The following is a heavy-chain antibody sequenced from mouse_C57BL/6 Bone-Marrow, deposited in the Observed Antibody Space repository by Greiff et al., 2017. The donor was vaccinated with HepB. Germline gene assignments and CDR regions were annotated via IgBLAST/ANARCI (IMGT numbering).Heavy chain of an antibody. CDR1: GYTFTDYY. Sequence: EVKLVESGPELVKPGASVKISCKASGYTFTDYYMNWVKQSHGKSLEWIGDINPNNGGTSYNQKFKGKATLTVDKSSSTAYMELRSLTSEDSAVYYCARFPYGYDERDYWGQGTSVTVSS. CDR2: INPNNGGT. CDR3: ARFPYGYDERDY. V-gene: IGHV1-26*01. D-gene: IGHD2-2*01. J-gene: IGHJ4*01.